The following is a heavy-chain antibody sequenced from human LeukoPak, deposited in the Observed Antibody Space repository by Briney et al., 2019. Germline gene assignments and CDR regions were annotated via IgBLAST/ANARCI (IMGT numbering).Heavy chain of an antibody. Sequence: ASVKVSCKASGYTFTGYYMNWVRQAPGQGPEWMGWINPNSGGTNYAQKFQGRVTMTRDTSISTVYMELSRLRSDDTAVYYCARDKQLDWAHYYYYYMDVWGKGTTVTVSS. CDR3: ARDKQLDWAHYYYYYMDV. J-gene: IGHJ6*03. D-gene: IGHD1-1*01. CDR1: GYTFTGYY. CDR2: INPNSGGT. V-gene: IGHV1-2*02.